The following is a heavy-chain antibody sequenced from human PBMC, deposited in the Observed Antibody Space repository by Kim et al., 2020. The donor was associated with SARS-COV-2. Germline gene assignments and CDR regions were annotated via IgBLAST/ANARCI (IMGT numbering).Heavy chain of an antibody. CDR2: INHSGST. CDR1: GGSFSGYY. CDR3: ARGLYYDSSGPGGY. D-gene: IGHD3-22*01. Sequence: SETLSLTCAVYGGSFSGYYWSWIRQPPGKGLEWIGEINHSGSTNYNPSLKSRVTISVDTSKNQFSLKLSSVTAADTAVYYCARGLYYDSSGPGGYWGQGTLVTVSS. V-gene: IGHV4-34*01. J-gene: IGHJ4*02.